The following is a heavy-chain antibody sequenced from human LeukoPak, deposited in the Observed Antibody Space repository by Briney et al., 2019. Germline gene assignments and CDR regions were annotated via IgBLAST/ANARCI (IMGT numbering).Heavy chain of an antibody. V-gene: IGHV4-39*07. CDR3: ARGDGYKSSFDY. CDR2: IYYSGST. CDR1: GGSISSSTYY. Sequence: PSETLSLTCSVSGGSISSSTYYWGWIRQPPGKGLEWIGSIYYSGSTYYNPSLKSRVTISVDRSKNQFSLKLSSVTAADTAVYYCARGDGYKSSFDYWGQGTLVTVSS. J-gene: IGHJ4*02. D-gene: IGHD5-24*01.